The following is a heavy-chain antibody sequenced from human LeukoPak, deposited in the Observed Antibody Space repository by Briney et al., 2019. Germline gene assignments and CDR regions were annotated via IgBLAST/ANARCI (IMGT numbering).Heavy chain of an antibody. CDR2: IHQHGTEK. CDR1: GFTFGSYS. V-gene: IGHV3-7*01. D-gene: IGHD1-26*01. CDR3: ARIGKQWDLLPYDF. Sequence: GGPLRLSCAASGFTFGSYSMSWVRQAPGKGLEWVANIHQHGTEKYYVDSVRGRFTISRDNAKNSLYLQMNSLRPEDTALYYCARIGKQWDLLPYDFWGQGTLVTVSS. J-gene: IGHJ4*02.